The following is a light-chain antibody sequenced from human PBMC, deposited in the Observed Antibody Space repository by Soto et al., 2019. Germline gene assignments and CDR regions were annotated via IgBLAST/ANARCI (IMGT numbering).Light chain of an antibody. Sequence: QSVLTQPPSASGSPGQSVTISCTGTRSDVGDYNYVSWYQQHPGKAPKILIYEVTKRPSGVPDRFSGSKSANTASLTVSGLQAEDEADYDCSSYAGSDNFEVFGGGTKLTVL. CDR3: SSYAGSDNFEV. CDR1: RSDVGDYNY. V-gene: IGLV2-8*01. J-gene: IGLJ2*01. CDR2: EVT.